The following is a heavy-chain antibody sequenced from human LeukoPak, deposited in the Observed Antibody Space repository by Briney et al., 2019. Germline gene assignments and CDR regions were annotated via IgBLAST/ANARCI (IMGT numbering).Heavy chain of an antibody. CDR1: GFTFATYG. J-gene: IGHJ3*01. CDR3: AKDLFTVVRGVGSDDGFAV. V-gene: IGHV3-23*01. Sequence: GGSLRLSCAASGFTFATYGMSWVRQAPGKGLEWVSVVGDSDETTHYADSVKGRFFISRDNSKNTVHLQMNSLRAEDTAVYYCAKDLFTVVRGVGSDDGFAVWGQGTMVTVSS. D-gene: IGHD3-10*01. CDR2: VGDSDETT.